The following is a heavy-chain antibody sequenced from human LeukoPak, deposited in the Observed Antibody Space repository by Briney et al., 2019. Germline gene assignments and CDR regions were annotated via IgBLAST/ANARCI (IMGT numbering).Heavy chain of an antibody. CDR2: ISAYNGNT. D-gene: IGHD3-10*01. CDR3: ARDRKTWVTMVRGVIIVYGMDV. J-gene: IGHJ6*04. V-gene: IGHV1-18*04. CDR1: GYTFTSYG. Sequence: ASVKVSCKASGYTFTSYGISWVRQAPGQGLEWMGWISAYNGNTNYAQKLQGRVTMTTDTSTSTAYMELRSLRFDDTAVYYCARDRKTWVTMVRGVIIVYGMDVWGKGTTVTVSS.